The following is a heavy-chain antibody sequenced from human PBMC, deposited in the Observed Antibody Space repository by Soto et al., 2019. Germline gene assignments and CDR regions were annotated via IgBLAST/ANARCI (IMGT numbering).Heavy chain of an antibody. CDR1: GFTFSSYT. D-gene: IGHD2-15*01. CDR2: INSIGSYI. CDR3: ARVGTTLMRRRTRGKHYGRDG. Sequence: EVQLVESGGGLVKPGGSLRLSCAASGFTFSSYTMNWVRQAPGKGLEWVSSINSIGSYIYDVDSVKGRFTISRDNAQKALYLAMSSLRVDDAAIYYCARVGTTLMRRRTRGKHYGRDGWGQGTTVIAS. V-gene: IGHV3-21*01. J-gene: IGHJ6*02.